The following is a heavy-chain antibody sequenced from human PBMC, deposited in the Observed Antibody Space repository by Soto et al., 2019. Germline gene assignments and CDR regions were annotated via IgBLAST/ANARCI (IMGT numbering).Heavy chain of an antibody. D-gene: IGHD3-22*01. Sequence: SETLSLTCDVSGDTISTGGYTWAWIRQPPGKALEWIGHTYHSGNPYYNPSLKSRVIISVDRSKNQFSLKLSSVTAADTAVYYCAAYYDSSGYHDYWGQGTLVTVSS. J-gene: IGHJ4*02. CDR1: GDTISTGGYT. CDR3: AAYYDSSGYHDY. V-gene: IGHV4-30-2*01. CDR2: TYHSGNP.